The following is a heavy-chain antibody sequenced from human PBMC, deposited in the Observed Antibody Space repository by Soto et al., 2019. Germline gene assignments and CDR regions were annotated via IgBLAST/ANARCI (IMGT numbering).Heavy chain of an antibody. Sequence: SETLSLTCTVSGGSISSYYWSWIRQPPGKGLEWIGYIYYSGSTNYNPSLKSRVTISVDTSKNQFSLKLSSVTAADTAVYYCARRGQLVWRGGVHYYYGMDVWGQGTTVTVSS. CDR3: ARRGQLVWRGGVHYYYGMDV. J-gene: IGHJ6*02. CDR1: GGSISSYY. V-gene: IGHV4-59*01. CDR2: IYYSGST. D-gene: IGHD6-6*01.